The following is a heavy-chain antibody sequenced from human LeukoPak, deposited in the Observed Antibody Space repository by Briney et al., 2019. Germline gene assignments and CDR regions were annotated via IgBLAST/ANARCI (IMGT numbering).Heavy chain of an antibody. D-gene: IGHD2-15*01. CDR3: ARVDGGLFYFDY. J-gene: IGHJ4*02. V-gene: IGHV3-21*01. CDR2: ISSSSSGSYI. Sequence: GGSLRLSCAASGFTFRSCSMNWVRQAPGKGLEWVSYISSSSSGSYIYYADSVKGRFTISRDNAKNSLYLQMNSLRAEDTAVYYCARVDGGLFYFDYWGQGTLVTVSS. CDR1: GFTFRSCS.